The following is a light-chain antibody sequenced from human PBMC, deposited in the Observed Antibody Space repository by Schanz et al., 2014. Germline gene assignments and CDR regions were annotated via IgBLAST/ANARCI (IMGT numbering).Light chain of an antibody. V-gene: IGKV1-39*01. CDR3: QQYNSYSQT. J-gene: IGKJ2*01. Sequence: DIQMTQSPSSLSASVGDRVTITCRASQSISSYLNWYQHKPGKAPKLLIYAASGLQSGVPSRFSGSGSGTKFTLTISSLQPDDFATYYCQQYNSYSQTFGQGTKLEIK. CDR1: QSISSY. CDR2: AAS.